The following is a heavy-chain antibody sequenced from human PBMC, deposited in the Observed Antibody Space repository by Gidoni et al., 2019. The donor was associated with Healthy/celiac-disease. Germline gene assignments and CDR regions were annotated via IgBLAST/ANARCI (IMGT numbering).Heavy chain of an antibody. CDR2: IYYSGST. CDR3: ARHSRRGYSYGYHYYYGMDV. CDR1: GGSISSSSYY. Sequence: QLQLQESGPGLVKPSETLSLTCTVPGGSISSSSYYWGRTRQPPGQGLEWIGIIYYSGSTYYNPSLRSRVTISVDTSKNQFSLKLSSVTAADTAVYYCARHSRRGYSYGYHYYYGMDVWGQGTTVTVSS. D-gene: IGHD5-18*01. J-gene: IGHJ6*02. V-gene: IGHV4-39*01.